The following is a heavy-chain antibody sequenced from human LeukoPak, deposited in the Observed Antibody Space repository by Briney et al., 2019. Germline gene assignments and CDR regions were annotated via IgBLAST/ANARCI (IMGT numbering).Heavy chain of an antibody. Sequence: GGSLRLSCAVSGFTFRSYWMSWVRQAPGKGLEWVANIKQDGSEIYYVDSVKGRFTISRDNSKNTLYLQMNSLRAEDTAVYYCARVPTPMVRGVRGIDYWGQGTLVTVSS. J-gene: IGHJ4*02. CDR2: IKQDGSEI. CDR3: ARVPTPMVRGVRGIDY. V-gene: IGHV3-7*01. CDR1: GFTFRSYW. D-gene: IGHD3-10*01.